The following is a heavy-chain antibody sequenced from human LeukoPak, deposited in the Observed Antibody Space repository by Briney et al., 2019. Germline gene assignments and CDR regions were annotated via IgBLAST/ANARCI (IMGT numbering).Heavy chain of an antibody. CDR2: IISIFCTA. D-gene: IGHD6-19*01. J-gene: IGHJ1*01. Sequence: SVKVSCKASGDTFRSYAISWVRQAPGQGLVWRGGIISIFCTAQYAQKFQGRVTVTAHKYTRTAYMELSSLTSEDTAVYYCASDYAREWLDTEVAPSFQHWGQGTLVTVSS. V-gene: IGHV1-69*06. CDR3: ASDYAREWLDTEVAPSFQH. CDR1: GDTFRSYA.